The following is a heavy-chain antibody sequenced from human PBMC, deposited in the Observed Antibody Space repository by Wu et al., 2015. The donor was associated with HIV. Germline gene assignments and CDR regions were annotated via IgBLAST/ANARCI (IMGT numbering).Heavy chain of an antibody. CDR1: GYTFTSYG. CDR2: ISAYNGNT. Sequence: QVQLVQSGAEVKKPGASVKVSCKASGYTFTSYGISWVRQAPGQGFEWMGWISAYNGNTNYAQKLQGRVTMTTDTSTSTAYMELRSLRSDDTAVYYCARDKGYCSSTSCYTDYYYYMDVWGKGTTVTVSS. V-gene: IGHV1-18*01. CDR3: ARDKGYCSSTSCYTDYYYYMDV. D-gene: IGHD2-2*02. J-gene: IGHJ6*03.